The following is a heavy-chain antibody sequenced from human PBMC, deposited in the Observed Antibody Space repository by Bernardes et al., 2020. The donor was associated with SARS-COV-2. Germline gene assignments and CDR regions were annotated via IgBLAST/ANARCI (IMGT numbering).Heavy chain of an antibody. D-gene: IGHD1-26*01. CDR3: ARIRSSCATTSCYFDY. V-gene: IGHV1-8*01. Sequence: SVQVSCRTSGYTFSTYDINWVRQATGQGPEWMGWVNPNTGSAGYAQKFLGRVTMTRDTSISTIYLELTSLRSEDTAVYYCARIRSSCATTSCYFDYWGQGTLVTVSS. CDR1: GYTFSTYD. CDR2: VNPNTGSA. J-gene: IGHJ4*02.